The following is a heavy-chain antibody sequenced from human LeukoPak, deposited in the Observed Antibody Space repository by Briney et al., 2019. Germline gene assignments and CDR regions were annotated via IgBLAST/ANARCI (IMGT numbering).Heavy chain of an antibody. D-gene: IGHD3-22*01. Sequence: GGSLRLSCAAPGLITDDYAIHWVRQAPGKGLEWVAVIWYDGSNKYYADSVKGRFTISRDNSKNTLYLQMNSLRAEDTAVYYCARDLSSGYYYRGYYFDYWGQGTLVTVSS. CDR3: ARDLSSGYYYRGYYFDY. V-gene: IGHV3-33*01. CDR1: GLITDDYA. CDR2: IWYDGSNK. J-gene: IGHJ4*02.